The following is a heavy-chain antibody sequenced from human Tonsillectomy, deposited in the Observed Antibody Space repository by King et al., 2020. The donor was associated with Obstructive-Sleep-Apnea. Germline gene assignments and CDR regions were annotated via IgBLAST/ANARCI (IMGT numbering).Heavy chain of an antibody. J-gene: IGHJ5*02. Sequence: VKLQQWGAGLLKPSETLSLTCAVYGGSFSGYYWSWIRQPPGKGLEWIGEINHGGSTDYNPSLKSRVTISVDTSNNQFSLRLTSMTAADTAVYYCARGRGAQFDPWGQGNMVTVSS. D-gene: IGHD3-10*01. V-gene: IGHV4-34*01. CDR1: GGSFSGYY. CDR2: INHGGST. CDR3: ARGRGAQFDP.